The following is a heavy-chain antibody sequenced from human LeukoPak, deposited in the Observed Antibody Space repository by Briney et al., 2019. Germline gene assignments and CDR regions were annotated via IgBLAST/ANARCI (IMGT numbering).Heavy chain of an antibody. J-gene: IGHJ6*03. CDR1: GGSFSGYY. CDR2: INHSGST. CDR3: ARKWLSNTPYYYYYYMDV. Sequence: SETLSLTCAVYGGSFSGYYWSWIRQPPGKGLEWIGDINHSGSTNYNPSLKSRVTISVDTSKNQFSLKLSSVTAADTAVYYCARKWLSNTPYYYYYYMDVWGKGTTVTVSS. D-gene: IGHD3-22*01. V-gene: IGHV4-34*01.